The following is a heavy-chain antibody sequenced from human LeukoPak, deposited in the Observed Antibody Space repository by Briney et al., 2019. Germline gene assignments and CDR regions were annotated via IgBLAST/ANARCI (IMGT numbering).Heavy chain of an antibody. CDR1: GFSFYGDW. V-gene: IGHV3-7*01. Sequence: GGSLRLSCAASGFSFYGDWMNWVRQAPGKGLEWVADIKGDGSQKYYVDSVEGRFTISRDNAKNSLYLQMNSLRVEDTAVYYCARESTVTTGFAWNWFDPWGQGTLVTVSS. CDR3: ARESTVTTGFAWNWFDP. CDR2: IKGDGSQK. J-gene: IGHJ5*02. D-gene: IGHD4-17*01.